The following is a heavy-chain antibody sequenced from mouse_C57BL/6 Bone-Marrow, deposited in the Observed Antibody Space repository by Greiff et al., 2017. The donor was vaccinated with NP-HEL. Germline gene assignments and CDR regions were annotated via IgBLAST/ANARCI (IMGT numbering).Heavy chain of an antibody. CDR3: AREGELGYFDY. V-gene: IGHV3-1*01. D-gene: IGHD4-1*01. CDR1: GYSITSGYD. Sequence: EVKVVESGPGMVKPSQSLSLTCTVTGYSITSGYDWHWIRHFPGNKLEWMGYISYSGSTNYNPSLKSRISITHDTSKNHFFLKLNSVTTEDTATYYCAREGELGYFDYWGQGTTLTVSS. CDR2: ISYSGST. J-gene: IGHJ2*01.